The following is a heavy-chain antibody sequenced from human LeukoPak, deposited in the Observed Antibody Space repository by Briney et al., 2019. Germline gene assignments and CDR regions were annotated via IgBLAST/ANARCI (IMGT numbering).Heavy chain of an antibody. D-gene: IGHD3-3*01. V-gene: IGHV3-7*01. CDR3: AKPITISGATDGFDI. Sequence: PGGSLRLSCAASGFAFSTYWMNWVRQASGKGLEWVANIKQDGSEKYYVDSVKGRFTISRDNAKNSLYLQMSSLRAEDTAVYYCAKPITISGATDGFDIWGQGAMVTVSS. CDR1: GFAFSTYW. CDR2: IKQDGSEK. J-gene: IGHJ3*02.